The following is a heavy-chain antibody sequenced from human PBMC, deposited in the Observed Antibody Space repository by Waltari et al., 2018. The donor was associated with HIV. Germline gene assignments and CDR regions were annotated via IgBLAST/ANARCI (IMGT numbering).Heavy chain of an antibody. V-gene: IGHV4-59*01. D-gene: IGHD3-3*01. CDR1: ASTINNYY. CDR2: IYYTGTS. J-gene: IGHJ5*01. CDR3: ARTVGTSISGVITYNWFDS. Sequence: QVQLQASGPGLVKPSETLSLTCNVSASTINNYYFSWIRQSPAKGLEWIGYIYYTGTSNYNPSPSLKSRVTMSLDTSKTQFSLKLTSVSAADTAVYYCARTVGTSISGVITYNWFDSWGQGTLVTVSS.